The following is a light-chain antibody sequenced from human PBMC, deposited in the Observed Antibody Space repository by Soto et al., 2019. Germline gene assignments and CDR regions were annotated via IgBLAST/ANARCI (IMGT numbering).Light chain of an antibody. V-gene: IGLV2-14*01. Sequence: QSVLTQPASVAGSLGQSITISCTGTSSDVGGYNYVSWYQQLPGKAPRLMIYEVSNRPPGVSNRFSGSKPGNTASLTISGLQAEDEADYYCSSYTSSSTYVFGTGTKVTVL. CDR3: SSYTSSSTYV. CDR1: SSDVGGYNY. J-gene: IGLJ1*01. CDR2: EVS.